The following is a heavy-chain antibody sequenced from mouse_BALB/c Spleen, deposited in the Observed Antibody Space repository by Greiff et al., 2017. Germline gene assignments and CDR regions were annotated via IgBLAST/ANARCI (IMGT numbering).Heavy chain of an antibody. CDR3: AKYYYGSSSFAY. D-gene: IGHD1-1*01. V-gene: IGHV3-1*02. CDR1: GYSIPSGYR. Sequence: EVQLQESGPDLVKPSQSLSLTCTVTGYSIPSGYRWHWIRPFPGNKLAWMGYIHYSGSTNYNPSLKSLISITRDTSKNQFFLQLNSVTTGDTATYDCAKYYYGSSSFAYWGQGTLVTVSA. J-gene: IGHJ3*01. CDR2: IHYSGST.